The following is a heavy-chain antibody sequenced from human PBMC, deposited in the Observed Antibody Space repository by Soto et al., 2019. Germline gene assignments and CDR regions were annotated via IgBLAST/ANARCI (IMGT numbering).Heavy chain of an antibody. D-gene: IGHD3-22*01. CDR3: AREDSSGYYVDY. Sequence: PGGSLRLSCAASGFTFSSYGMHWVRQAPGKGLEWVAVIWYDGSNKYYADSVKGRFTISRDNSKNTLYLQMNSLRAEDTAVYYWAREDSSGYYVDYGGQETLVTVSS. V-gene: IGHV3-33*01. CDR2: IWYDGSNK. CDR1: GFTFSSYG. J-gene: IGHJ4*02.